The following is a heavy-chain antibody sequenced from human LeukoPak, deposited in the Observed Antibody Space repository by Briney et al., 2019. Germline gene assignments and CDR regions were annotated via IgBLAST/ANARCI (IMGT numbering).Heavy chain of an antibody. CDR3: ARGGGTLDY. J-gene: IGHJ4*02. D-gene: IGHD3-16*01. CDR1: GDSISSYY. Sequence: SETLSLTCTVSGDSISSYYWSWIRQPPGKGLKWIGYIYDSGKTNYNASLISRVTISVDTSKNQFSLKLTSVIPADTAVYYCARGGGTLDYWGPGTLVTVSS. CDR2: IYDSGKT. V-gene: IGHV4-59*01.